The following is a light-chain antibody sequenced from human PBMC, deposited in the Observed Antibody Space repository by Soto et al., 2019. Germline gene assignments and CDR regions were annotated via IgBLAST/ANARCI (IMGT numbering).Light chain of an antibody. J-gene: IGKJ4*01. CDR1: QGIASS. Sequence: DIHLTQSPSFLSASVGDRVTITCRASQGIASSLAWYQQKGGKSSKLLLYAASTLESGVPSRFSDSAPETESNSTVPGRELQVLAFYYFQQLKSSPLTSGGGTK. V-gene: IGKV1-9*01. CDR2: AAS. CDR3: QQLKSSPLT.